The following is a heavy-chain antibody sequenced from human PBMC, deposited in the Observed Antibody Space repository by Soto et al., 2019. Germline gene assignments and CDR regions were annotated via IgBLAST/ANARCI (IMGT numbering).Heavy chain of an antibody. CDR2: IYPGDSDT. V-gene: IGHV5-51*01. J-gene: IGHJ6*02. D-gene: IGHD2-2*01. Sequence: PGESLKISCKGSGYSFTSYWIGWVRQMPGKGLEWMGIIYPGDSDTRYSPSFQGQVTISADKSISTAYLQWSSLKASDTAMYYCVRGYCISTGCYAIYYYGMDVWGQGTTVPVSS. CDR1: GYSFTSYW. CDR3: VRGYCISTGCYAIYYYGMDV.